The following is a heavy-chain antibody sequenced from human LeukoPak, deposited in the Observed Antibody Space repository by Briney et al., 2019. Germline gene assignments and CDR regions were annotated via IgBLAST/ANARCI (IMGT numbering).Heavy chain of an antibody. Sequence: GGSLRLSCSASGFLFNDYSMNWVRQAPGKGLEWVSYIGIDSGNTHYADSVRGRFVISADRATNSVYLHMTRLRVDDTAVYYCARDFRFAFDNWGQGTLVTVSS. V-gene: IGHV3-48*01. CDR1: GFLFNDYS. D-gene: IGHD3-10*01. CDR2: IGIDSGNT. CDR3: ARDFRFAFDN. J-gene: IGHJ4*02.